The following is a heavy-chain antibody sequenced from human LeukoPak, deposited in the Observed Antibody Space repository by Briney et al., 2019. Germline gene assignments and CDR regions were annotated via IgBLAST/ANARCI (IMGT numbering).Heavy chain of an antibody. D-gene: IGHD4-11*01. J-gene: IGHJ4*02. V-gene: IGHV3-21*01. CDR2: ISDSRDYK. CDR1: GFTFSSHS. CDR3: ARGGKLDYPFDY. Sequence: GGSLRLSCAASGFTFSSHSMNWVRQAPGKGLEWVSSISDSRDYKYYADSVKGRFTISTDDAKKSVSLQMNSLRAEDTAVYYCARGGKLDYPFDYWGQGTLVTVSS.